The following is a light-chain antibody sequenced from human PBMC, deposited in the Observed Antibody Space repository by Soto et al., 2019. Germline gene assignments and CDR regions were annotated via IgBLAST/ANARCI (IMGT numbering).Light chain of an antibody. CDR3: QHYGSSAYT. CDR2: GAS. V-gene: IGKV3-20*01. J-gene: IGKJ2*01. CDR1: QSVRSNY. Sequence: EFVLTQSPGTLSLSPGERATLSCRASQSVRSNYLAWYQQTAGQSPRLLIYGASNRATGIPDRFSGSGSGTDFTLTISRLEHEDFALFYCQHYGSSAYTFGQGTTLEIK.